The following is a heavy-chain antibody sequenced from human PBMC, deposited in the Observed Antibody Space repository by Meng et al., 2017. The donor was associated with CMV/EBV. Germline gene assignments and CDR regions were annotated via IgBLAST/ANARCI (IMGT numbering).Heavy chain of an antibody. V-gene: IGHV4-39*07. Sequence: SETLSLTCTVSGGSISSSSYYWGWIRQSPGKGLEWIGSIYYSGSTYYNPSLKSRVTISVDTSKNQFSLKLRYVTAADTAVYYCATPVGAYYFDYWGQGTLVTVSS. CDR2: IYYSGST. J-gene: IGHJ4*02. D-gene: IGHD3-16*01. CDR3: ATPVGAYYFDY. CDR1: GGSISSSSYY.